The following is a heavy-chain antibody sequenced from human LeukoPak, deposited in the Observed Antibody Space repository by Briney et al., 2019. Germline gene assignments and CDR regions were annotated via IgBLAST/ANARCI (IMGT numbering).Heavy chain of an antibody. Sequence: SVKVSCKASGGTFSSYAISWVRQAPGQGLEWMGGIIPIFGTANYAQKFQGRVTITTDESTSTAYMELSSLRSEDTAVYYCARGMDIVVVVAAIAPAFDIWGQGTMVTVSS. CDR1: GGTFSSYA. V-gene: IGHV1-69*05. CDR2: IIPIFGTA. CDR3: ARGMDIVVVVAAIAPAFDI. D-gene: IGHD2-15*01. J-gene: IGHJ3*02.